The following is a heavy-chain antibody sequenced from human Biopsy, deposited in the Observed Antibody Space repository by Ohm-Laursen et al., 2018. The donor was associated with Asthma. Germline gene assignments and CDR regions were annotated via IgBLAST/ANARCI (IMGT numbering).Heavy chain of an antibody. CDR2: VSHTGST. CDR3: ARLADCSGGACYSYGWFDP. D-gene: IGHD2-15*01. V-gene: IGHV4-61*08. J-gene: IGHJ5*02. CDR1: GGSINIGDYY. Sequence: SLTLSLTCTVSGGSINIGDYYWTSIRQPPGKGLEYIGDVSHTGSTNYNPSLKSRVTMSLDTSKSQFSLRLTSVTPPDTAVYYCARLADCSGGACYSYGWFDPWGQGTRVTVSS.